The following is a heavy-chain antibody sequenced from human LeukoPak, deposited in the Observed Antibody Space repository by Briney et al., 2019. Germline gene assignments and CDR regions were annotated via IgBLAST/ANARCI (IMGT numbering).Heavy chain of an antibody. Sequence: GGSLRLSCAASGVIFNNFAFHWVRQAPGKGLEWVAAVSYDGTNEYYTESVRGRLTISRDNSKNTLYLQMNSLRDVDTAIYFCARAGRADGDYHYFDYWGQGTLVTVSS. CDR3: ARAGRADGDYHYFDY. D-gene: IGHD4-17*01. V-gene: IGHV3-30-3*01. CDR1: GVIFNNFA. J-gene: IGHJ4*02. CDR2: VSYDGTNE.